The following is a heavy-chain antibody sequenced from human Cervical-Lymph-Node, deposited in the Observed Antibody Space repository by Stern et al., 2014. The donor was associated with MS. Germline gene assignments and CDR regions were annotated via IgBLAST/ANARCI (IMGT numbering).Heavy chain of an antibody. Sequence: VQLVESGGGLVKPGGSLSFSCAVSGFFFSDFFMAWIRQAPGKGLEWVSYISPDGNADYYAASLKGRFTVSRDNARNSLFLQINSLRAEDTALYYCTRLKWEYSDSISIYTTDPSDSWGQGTLVAVSS. V-gene: IGHV3-11*01. CDR1: GFFFSDFF. D-gene: IGHD1-26*01. CDR3: TRLKWEYSDSISIYTTDPSDS. J-gene: IGHJ4*02. CDR2: ISPDGNAD.